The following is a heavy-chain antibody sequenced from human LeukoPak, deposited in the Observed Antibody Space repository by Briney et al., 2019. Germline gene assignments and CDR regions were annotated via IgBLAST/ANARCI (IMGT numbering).Heavy chain of an antibody. CDR2: INHSGST. CDR3: ARQYGSGAYYMDV. J-gene: IGHJ6*03. Sequence: SETLSLTCAVYGGSFSGYYWSWIRQPPGKGLEWIGEINHSGSTNYNPSLKSRVTISVDTSKNQFSLKLSSVTAADTAVYYCARQYGSGAYYMDVWGKGTTVTISS. CDR1: GGSFSGYY. V-gene: IGHV4-34*01. D-gene: IGHD3-10*01.